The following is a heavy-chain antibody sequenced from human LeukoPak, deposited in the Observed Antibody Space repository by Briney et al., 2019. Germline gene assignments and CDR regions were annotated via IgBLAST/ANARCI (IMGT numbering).Heavy chain of an antibody. CDR1: GGSISSYY. CDR3: ARLSIAAAGTYYYYYYYMDV. D-gene: IGHD6-13*01. CDR2: IYYSGST. Sequence: SETLSLTCTVSGGSISSYYWSWIRQPPGKGLEWIGYIYYSGSTNYNPSLKSRVTISVDTSKNQFSLKLSSVTAADTAVYYCARLSIAAAGTYYYYYYYMDVWGKGTTVTASS. V-gene: IGHV4-59*01. J-gene: IGHJ6*03.